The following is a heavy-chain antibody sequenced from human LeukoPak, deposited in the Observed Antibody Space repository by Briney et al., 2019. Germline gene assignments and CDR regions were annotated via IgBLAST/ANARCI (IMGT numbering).Heavy chain of an antibody. D-gene: IGHD4-17*01. CDR3: ARVRARGYGDYALDY. CDR1: GFTFSSYG. Sequence: GGSLRLSCAASGFTFSSYGMHWVRQAPGKGLEWVAFIRYDGSNKYYADSVKGRFTISRDNAKNSLYLQMNSLRAEDTAVYYCARVRARGYGDYALDYWGQGTLVTVSS. J-gene: IGHJ4*02. CDR2: IRYDGSNK. V-gene: IGHV3-30*02.